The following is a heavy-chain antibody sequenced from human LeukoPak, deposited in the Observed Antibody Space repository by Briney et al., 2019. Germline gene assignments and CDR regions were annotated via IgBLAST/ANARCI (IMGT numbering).Heavy chain of an antibody. V-gene: IGHV1-69*04. J-gene: IGHJ3*02. CDR1: GGTFSSYA. D-gene: IGHD6-19*01. Sequence: ASVKVSCKASGGTFSSYAISWVRQAPGQGLEWMGRIIPILGIANYAQKFQGRVTITADKSTSTAYMELSSLRSEDTAVYYCASRKYSSGWYEGADGAFDIWGQGTMVTVSS. CDR2: IIPILGIA. CDR3: ASRKYSSGWYEGADGAFDI.